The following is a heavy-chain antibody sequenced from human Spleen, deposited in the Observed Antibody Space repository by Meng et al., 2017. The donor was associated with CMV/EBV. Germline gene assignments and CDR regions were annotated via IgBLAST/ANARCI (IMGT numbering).Heavy chain of an antibody. V-gene: IGHV4-4*02. Sequence: LTCAVSGASISTDWWTWVRQPPGKGLEWIGQIFHSGTTNYNPSLKSRVSISIDKSKNQFSLRLKSVTAADTAVYYCAREGVYYFDYWGPGALVTVSS. CDR3: AREGVYYFDY. D-gene: IGHD2-8*01. J-gene: IGHJ4*02. CDR2: IFHSGTT. CDR1: GASISTDW.